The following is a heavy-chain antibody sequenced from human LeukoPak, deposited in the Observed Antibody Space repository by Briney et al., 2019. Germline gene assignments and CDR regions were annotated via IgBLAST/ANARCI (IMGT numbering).Heavy chain of an antibody. Sequence: SETLSLTCAVYGGSFSGYYWSWIRQPPGKGLEWIGEINHSGSTNYNPSLKSRVTISVDTSKNQFSLKLSSVTAADTAVYYCAGWNYYDSSGHRPIDYWGQGTLVTVSS. V-gene: IGHV4-34*01. CDR2: INHSGST. D-gene: IGHD3-22*01. CDR3: AGWNYYDSSGHRPIDY. CDR1: GGSFSGYY. J-gene: IGHJ4*02.